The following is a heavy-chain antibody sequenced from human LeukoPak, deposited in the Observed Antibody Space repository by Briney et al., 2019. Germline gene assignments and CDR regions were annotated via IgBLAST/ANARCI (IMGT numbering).Heavy chain of an antibody. CDR2: INPNSGGT. D-gene: IGHD6-13*01. V-gene: IGHV1-2*06. J-gene: IGHJ5*02. CDR1: GYTFTGYY. Sequence: ASVKVSCKASGYTFTGYYMHWVRQAPGQGLEWMGRINPNSGGTNYAQKFQGRVTMTRDTSISTAYMELSRLRSDDTAVYYCARARMVGVQQLVGNWFDPWGQGTLVTVSS. CDR3: ARARMVGVQQLVGNWFDP.